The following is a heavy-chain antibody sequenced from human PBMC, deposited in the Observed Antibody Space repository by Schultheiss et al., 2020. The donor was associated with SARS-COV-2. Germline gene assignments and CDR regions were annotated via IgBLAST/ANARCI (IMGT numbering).Heavy chain of an antibody. CDR1: GGSVSSGSYY. CDR3: AMTNWNFNTYYYGMDV. CDR2: ISYDGGT. D-gene: IGHD1-7*01. J-gene: IGHJ6*02. V-gene: IGHV4-30-4*01. Sequence: SETLSLTCTVSGGSVSSGSYYWSWIRQPPGEGLEWIGYISYDGGTSYSPSLRSRVTISLDTSKNQFSLNLNSVTAADTAVYYCAMTNWNFNTYYYGMDVWGQGTTVTVSS.